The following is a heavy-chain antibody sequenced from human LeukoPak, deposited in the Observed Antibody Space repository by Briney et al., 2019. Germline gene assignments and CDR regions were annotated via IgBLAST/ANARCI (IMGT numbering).Heavy chain of an antibody. Sequence: SLRLSCAASGFTFSSYEMNWVRQAPGKGLEWVGFIRSKAYGGTTEYAASVKGRFTISRDDSKSIAYLQMNSLKTEDTAVYYCTRDNYDILTGSPLLMDVWGKGTTVTVSS. J-gene: IGHJ6*03. D-gene: IGHD3-9*01. CDR1: GFTFSSYE. CDR3: TRDNYDILTGSPLLMDV. CDR2: IRSKAYGGTT. V-gene: IGHV3-49*04.